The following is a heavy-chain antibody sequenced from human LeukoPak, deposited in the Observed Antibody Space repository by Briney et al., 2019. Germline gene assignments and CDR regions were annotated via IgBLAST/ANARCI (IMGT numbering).Heavy chain of an antibody. CDR2: INHSGST. CDR3: ARENSGSYYLNWFDP. J-gene: IGHJ5*02. Sequence: SETLSLTCAVYGGSLSGYYWSWIRQPPGKGLEWIGEINHSGSTNYTPSLKSRVTISVDTSKNQFSLKLSSVTAADTAVYYCARENSGSYYLNWFDPWGQGTLVTVSS. CDR1: GGSLSGYY. V-gene: IGHV4-34*01. D-gene: IGHD1-26*01.